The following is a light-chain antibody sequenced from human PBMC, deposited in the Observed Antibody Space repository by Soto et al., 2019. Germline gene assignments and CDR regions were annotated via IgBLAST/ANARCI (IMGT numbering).Light chain of an antibody. CDR2: LNSDGSH. V-gene: IGLV4-69*01. J-gene: IGLJ2*01. CDR3: QTWGSGIVV. Sequence: QLVLTRWPSASASLGASVKLTCTLSSGHSNYAIAWHQQQSEKGPRYLMKLNSDGSHSKGDGIPDRFSGSSSGAERYLTISSLQSEDEADYYCQTWGSGIVVFGVGTKLTVL. CDR1: SGHSNYA.